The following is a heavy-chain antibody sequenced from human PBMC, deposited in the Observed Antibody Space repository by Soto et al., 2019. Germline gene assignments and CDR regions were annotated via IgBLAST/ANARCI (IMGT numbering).Heavy chain of an antibody. CDR2: ISAYNGNT. Sequence: QVQLVQSGAEVKKPGASVKVSCKASGYTFTSYGISWVRQAPGQGLEWMGWISAYNGNTNYAQKLQGRVTMTTDTPTSTAYMELRSLRSDDTAVYYCARLHDYGDYFYYYYYMDVWGKGTTVTVSS. J-gene: IGHJ6*03. D-gene: IGHD4-17*01. CDR3: ARLHDYGDYFYYYYYMDV. CDR1: GYTFTSYG. V-gene: IGHV1-18*01.